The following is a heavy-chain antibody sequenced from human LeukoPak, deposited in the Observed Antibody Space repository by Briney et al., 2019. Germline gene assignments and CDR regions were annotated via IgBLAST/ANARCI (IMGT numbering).Heavy chain of an antibody. CDR3: AKDLLVGLVVVPAAEFDY. D-gene: IGHD2-2*01. Sequence: GGSLRLSCAASGFTFSSYWMHWVRQAPEKGLVWVSRINSDGSSTSYADSVKGRFTISRDNSKNTLYLQMNSLRAEDTAVYYCAKDLLVGLVVVPAAEFDYWGQGTLVTVSS. CDR1: GFTFSSYW. CDR2: INSDGSST. J-gene: IGHJ4*02. V-gene: IGHV3-74*01.